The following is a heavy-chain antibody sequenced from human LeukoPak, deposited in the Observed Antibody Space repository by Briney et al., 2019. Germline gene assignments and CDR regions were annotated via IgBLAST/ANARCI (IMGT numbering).Heavy chain of an antibody. V-gene: IGHV3-23*01. CDR2: ISGSGGST. CDR1: GFTFSSYA. Sequence: GGSLRLSCAASGFTFSSYAMSWVRQAPGKGLEWVSAISGSGGSTYYADSVKGRFTISRDNAKNSLYLQMNSLRAEDTAVYYCARAPYYGSGSYYIPDAFDIWGQGTMVTVSS. D-gene: IGHD3-10*01. CDR3: ARAPYYGSGSYYIPDAFDI. J-gene: IGHJ3*02.